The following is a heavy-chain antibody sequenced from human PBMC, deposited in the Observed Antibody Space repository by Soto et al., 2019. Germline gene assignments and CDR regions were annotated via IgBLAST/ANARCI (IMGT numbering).Heavy chain of an antibody. V-gene: IGHV1-24*01. D-gene: IGHD3-3*01. Sequence: ASVKVSCKVSGYTLTELSMHWVRQAPGKGLEWMGGFDPEDGETIYAQKFQGRVTMTEDTSTDTAYMELSSLRSEDTAVYYCATGSRVYNFWSGYQMGQTYYYYGMDVWGQGTTVTVSS. CDR1: GYTLTELS. CDR3: ATGSRVYNFWSGYQMGQTYYYYGMDV. J-gene: IGHJ6*02. CDR2: FDPEDGET.